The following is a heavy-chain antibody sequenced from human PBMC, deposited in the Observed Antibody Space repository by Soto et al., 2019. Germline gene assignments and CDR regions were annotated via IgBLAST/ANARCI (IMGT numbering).Heavy chain of an antibody. CDR1: GGSIGTSAYY. CDR3: SRRAPEGFDP. CDR2: TNHSGNT. V-gene: IGHV4-39*01. Sequence: TSETLSLTCAVSGGSIGTSAYYWGWIRQAPGKGLEWIGSTNHSGNTYLSPSLKDRVTMSVDTSKNSFSLKLRSATAADTGLYYCSRRAPEGFDPWGQGTLVTVSS. J-gene: IGHJ5*02.